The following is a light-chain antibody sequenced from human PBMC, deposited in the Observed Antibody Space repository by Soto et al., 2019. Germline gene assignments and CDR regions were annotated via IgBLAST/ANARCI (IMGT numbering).Light chain of an antibody. V-gene: IGLV2-14*01. Sequence: QSALTQPASVSGSPGQSITISCTGTSSDVGRYNYVSWHQQHPGKAPKLLIFDVSNRPSGVSDRFSGSKSGNTASLTISGLQADDEADDYCRSYTTGTTWVFGGGTKVTVL. CDR2: DVS. J-gene: IGLJ3*02. CDR3: RSYTTGTTWV. CDR1: SSDVGRYNY.